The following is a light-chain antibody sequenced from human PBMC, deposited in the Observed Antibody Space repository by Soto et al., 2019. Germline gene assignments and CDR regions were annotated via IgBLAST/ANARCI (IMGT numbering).Light chain of an antibody. CDR3: QQYGSALALT. J-gene: IGKJ4*01. CDR2: GAS. CDR1: QSVSSNY. V-gene: IGKV3-20*01. Sequence: EIVLTQSPGTLSLSPGERATLSCRASQSVSSNYLAWYQQKPGLAPRLLIYGASRRATGIPDRFRGSGSGTVFTLTISSLEPEDSAVYYCQQYGSALALTFGGGTKVEIK.